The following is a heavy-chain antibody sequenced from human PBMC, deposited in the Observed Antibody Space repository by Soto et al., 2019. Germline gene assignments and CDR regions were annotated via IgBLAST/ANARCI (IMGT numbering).Heavy chain of an antibody. CDR1: GFTFSNYD. CDR3: ARTVVAAIPWFDP. Sequence: GGSLRLSCAASGFTFSNYDMNWVRQAPGKGLEWVSLITGSGGGTFYADSVKGRFTISRDNSKNTLYLQMNSLRAEDTAVYYCARTVVAAIPWFDPWGQGTLVTVSS. D-gene: IGHD2-15*01. CDR2: ITGSGGGT. V-gene: IGHV3-23*01. J-gene: IGHJ5*02.